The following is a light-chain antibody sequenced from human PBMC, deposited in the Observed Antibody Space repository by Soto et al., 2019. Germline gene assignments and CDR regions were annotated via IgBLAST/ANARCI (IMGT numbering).Light chain of an antibody. CDR3: QQTSSFPLT. CDR2: AAC. CDR1: QGITSW. J-gene: IGKJ4*01. V-gene: IGKV1-12*01. Sequence: DIQMTQSPSFVSASVGDRVTITCRANQGITSWLAWYQQKPGRAPKLLTHAACSLESGVPSRFSGSGSGTDFTLTISSLQPEDFATYYCQQTSSFPLTFGGGTKVEIK.